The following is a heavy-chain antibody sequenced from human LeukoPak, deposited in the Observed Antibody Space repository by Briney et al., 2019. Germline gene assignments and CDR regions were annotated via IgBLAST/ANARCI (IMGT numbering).Heavy chain of an antibody. D-gene: IGHD5-18*01. V-gene: IGHV1-8*01. J-gene: IGHJ3*02. CDR3: ARGNTAMVNDAFDI. Sequence: SVKVSCKASGYTFTSYDINWVRQATGQGLEWMGWMNPNSGNTGYAQKFQGRVTMTRNTSISTAYMELSSLRSEDTAVYYCARGNTAMVNDAFDIWGQGTMVTVSS. CDR1: GYTFTSYD. CDR2: MNPNSGNT.